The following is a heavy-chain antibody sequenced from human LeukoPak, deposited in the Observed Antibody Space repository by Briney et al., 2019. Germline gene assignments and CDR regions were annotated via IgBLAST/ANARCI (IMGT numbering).Heavy chain of an antibody. CDR3: VRDLGGRSGH. CDR2: INEDGSTT. D-gene: IGHD1-26*01. V-gene: IGHV3-74*01. Sequence: GGSLRLSCAASGFTFSSNWMHWVRQAPGKGLVWVSRINEDGSTTSYADSVKGRSTIFRDNAKNTLYLQMNSLRAEDTAVYYCVRDLGGRSGHWGQGTLVTVSS. CDR1: GFTFSSNW. J-gene: IGHJ4*02.